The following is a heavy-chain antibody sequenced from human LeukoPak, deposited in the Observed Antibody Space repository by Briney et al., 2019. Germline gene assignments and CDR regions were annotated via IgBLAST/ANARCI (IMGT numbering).Heavy chain of an antibody. CDR2: IKQDGSEK. J-gene: IGHJ4*02. V-gene: IGHV3-7*01. D-gene: IGHD3-22*01. CDR1: GFTFSSYW. CDR3: ASGIDSSGYDY. Sequence: GGSLRLSCAASGFTFSSYWMSWVRQAPGKGLEWVANIKQDGSEKYYVDSVKGRFTISRDNAKNSLYLQMNSLRAEGTAVYYCASGIDSSGYDYWGQGTLVTVSS.